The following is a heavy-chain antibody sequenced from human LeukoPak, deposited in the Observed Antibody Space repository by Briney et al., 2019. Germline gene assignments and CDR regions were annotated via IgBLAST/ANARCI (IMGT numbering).Heavy chain of an antibody. CDR2: INHSGST. J-gene: IGHJ4*02. Sequence: PSETLSLTCAVYGGSFSGYYWSWIRQPPGKGLEWIGEINHSGSTNYNPSLKSRVTISVDTSKNQFSLKLSSVTAADTAVYYCASPKRDGYDYWGQGTLVTVSS. CDR1: GGSFSGYY. V-gene: IGHV4-34*01. D-gene: IGHD5-18*01. CDR3: ASPKRDGYDY.